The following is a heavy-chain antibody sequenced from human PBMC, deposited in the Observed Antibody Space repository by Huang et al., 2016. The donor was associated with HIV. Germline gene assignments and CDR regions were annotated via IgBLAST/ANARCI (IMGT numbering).Heavy chain of an antibody. Sequence: VESGGRSVQPGGSIKLSCVGSTFTFGAYLMSWVRQPPGKGLEWVANIKQDESEKYYVDSVKGRFNISRDNARKVLFLEMDDLRVEDTAIYFCATKTAGMDIWGQGTTVTVSS. D-gene: IGHD1-7*01. J-gene: IGHJ6*02. V-gene: IGHV3-7*01. CDR2: IKQDESEK. CDR3: ATKTAGMDI. CDR1: TFTFGAYL.